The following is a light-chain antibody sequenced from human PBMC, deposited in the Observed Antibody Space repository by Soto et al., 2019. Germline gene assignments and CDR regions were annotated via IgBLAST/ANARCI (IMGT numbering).Light chain of an antibody. V-gene: IGLV2-14*01. CDR1: SSDVGGYNY. CDR2: DVS. CDR3: SSYTSSSTLEV. J-gene: IGLJ1*01. Sequence: QSALTQPASVSGSPGQSITISCTGTSSDVGGYNYVSWYQQHPGKAPKLMIYDVSNRPSGVSNRFSGSKSGNTASLTISGLQAEDEADYYCSSYTSSSTLEVFGTGTKVTDL.